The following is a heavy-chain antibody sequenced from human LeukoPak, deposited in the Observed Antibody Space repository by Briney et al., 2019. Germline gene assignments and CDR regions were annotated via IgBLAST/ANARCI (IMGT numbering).Heavy chain of an antibody. Sequence: GGSLRLSCAPSGFTFSRHGMHWVRQAPGKGLEWVAIISNDGSRKYYAHSVEGRFSISRDNSKNTLYLQMDSLRAEDTAVYYCARDRAWNYFDYWGQGTLVTVSS. CDR2: ISNDGSRK. CDR1: GFTFSRHG. D-gene: IGHD3-3*01. CDR3: ARDRAWNYFDY. V-gene: IGHV3-30*03. J-gene: IGHJ4*02.